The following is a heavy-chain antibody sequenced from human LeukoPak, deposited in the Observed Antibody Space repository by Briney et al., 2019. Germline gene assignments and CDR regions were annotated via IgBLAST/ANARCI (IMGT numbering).Heavy chain of an antibody. CDR3: AKRGVVIRVILVGFHKEAYYFDS. J-gene: IGHJ4*02. CDR1: GITLSNYG. D-gene: IGHD3-22*01. Sequence: GGSLRLSCAVAGITLSNYGMSWVRQAPGKGLEWVAGISGSGGGTNYADSVKGRFTISRDNPRNTLYLQMNRLRAEDTAVYFCAKRGVVIRVILVGFHKEAYYFDSWGQGALVTVSS. V-gene: IGHV3-23*01. CDR2: ISGSGGGT.